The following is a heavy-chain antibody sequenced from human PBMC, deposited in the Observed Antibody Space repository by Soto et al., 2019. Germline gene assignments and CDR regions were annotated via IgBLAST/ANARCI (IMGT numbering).Heavy chain of an antibody. CDR1: GGSIGSYY. J-gene: IGHJ4*02. CDR2: IYTSGST. CDR3: ARELSYITVYGGAYYFDY. D-gene: IGHD4-17*01. V-gene: IGHV4-4*07. Sequence: LSLTCTVSGGSIGSYYWSWIRHPAGKGLEWIGRIYTSGSTNYNPSLKSRVTMSVDTSKNQFSLKLSSVTAADTAVYYCARELSYITVYGGAYYFDYWGQGTLVTVSS.